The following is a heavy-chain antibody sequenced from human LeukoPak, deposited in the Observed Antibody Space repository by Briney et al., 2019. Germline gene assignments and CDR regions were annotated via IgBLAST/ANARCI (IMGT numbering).Heavy chain of an antibody. D-gene: IGHD2-2*01. CDR3: ARDVNQLLPNWFGP. CDR1: GGTFSSYA. V-gene: IGHV1-69*05. J-gene: IGHJ5*02. CDR2: IIPIFGTA. Sequence: RASVKVSCKASGGTFSSYAISWVRQAPGQGLEWMGGIIPIFGTANYAQKFQGRVTITTDESTSTAYMELSSLRSEDTAMYYCARDVNQLLPNWFGPWGQGTLVTVSS.